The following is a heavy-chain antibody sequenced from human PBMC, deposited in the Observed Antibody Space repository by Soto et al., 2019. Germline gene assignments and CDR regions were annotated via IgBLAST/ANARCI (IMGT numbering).Heavy chain of an antibody. J-gene: IGHJ4*02. CDR2: IGTAGDT. D-gene: IGHD2-15*01. V-gene: IGHV3-13*01. Sequence: VGSLRLSCEASGFTFSGFDMHWVRQPTGKGLEWVSTIGTAGDTYYAVSVKGGFTISRDNAKNSLSLQMNSLRAGDTAVYFCARGQEVGAHFFDSWGQGTQVTVSS. CDR1: GFTFSGFD. CDR3: ARGQEVGAHFFDS.